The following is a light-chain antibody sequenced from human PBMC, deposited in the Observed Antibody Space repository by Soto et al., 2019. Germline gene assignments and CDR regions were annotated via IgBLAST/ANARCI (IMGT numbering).Light chain of an antibody. CDR1: SSNIGSNT. CDR2: SNN. J-gene: IGLJ1*01. V-gene: IGLV1-44*01. Sequence: QSVLTQPPSASGTPGQRVTISCSGSSSNIGSNTVNWYQQLPGTAPKLLIYSNNQRPSGVPDRFSGSKSAASASLAISGLQSEDEADYYCAASDDSLSGYVFGAGTKVTVL. CDR3: AASDDSLSGYV.